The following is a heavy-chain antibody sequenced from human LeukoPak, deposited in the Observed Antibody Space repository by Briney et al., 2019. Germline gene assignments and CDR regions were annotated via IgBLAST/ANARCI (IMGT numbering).Heavy chain of an antibody. V-gene: IGHV4-39*01. J-gene: IGHJ4*02. Sequence: PSGTLSLTCTVSGGSISSSSYFWGWIRQPPGKGLEWIGNIYYSGSTYYNPSLKSRVTISVDTSKNQFSLKLSSVTAADTAVYYCTRQMGSFDYWGQGTLVTVSS. CDR1: GGSISSSSYF. D-gene: IGHD3-10*01. CDR3: TRQMGSFDY. CDR2: IYYSGST.